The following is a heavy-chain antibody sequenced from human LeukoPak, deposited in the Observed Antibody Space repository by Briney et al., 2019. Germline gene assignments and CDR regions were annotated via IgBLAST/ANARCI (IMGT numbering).Heavy chain of an antibody. CDR3: AREPRVTMSTAAFDI. Sequence: GGSLRLSCVGSGFTFSGYAMHWVRQAPGKGLEWVAVISYDGSNKYYADSVKGRFTISRDNSKNTLYLQMNSLRAEDTTVYHCAREPRVTMSTAAFDIWGQGTMVTVSS. CDR2: ISYDGSNK. D-gene: IGHD2-2*01. V-gene: IGHV3-30-3*01. CDR1: GFTFSGYA. J-gene: IGHJ3*02.